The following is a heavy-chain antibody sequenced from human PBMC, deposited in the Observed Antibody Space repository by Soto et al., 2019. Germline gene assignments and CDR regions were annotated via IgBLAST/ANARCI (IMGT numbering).Heavy chain of an antibody. V-gene: IGHV3-23*01. CDR1: GFTFFSYA. Sequence: GGSLRLSCAASGFTFFSYAMTWVRQAPGKGLEWVSGISTSGGSTYYADSVEGRFTISRDNSKNMLFLQMNSLTVEDTAIYYCVKTVSDYYYYGMDVWGQGTTVTVSS. J-gene: IGHJ6*02. CDR2: ISTSGGST. CDR3: VKTVSDYYYYGMDV.